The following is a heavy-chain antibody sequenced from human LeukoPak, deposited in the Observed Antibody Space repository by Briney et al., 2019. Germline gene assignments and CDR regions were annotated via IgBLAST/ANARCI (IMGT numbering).Heavy chain of an antibody. CDR2: INPSGTT. D-gene: IGHD1-26*01. V-gene: IGHV4-34*01. CDR1: GGSFSGYF. J-gene: IGHJ3*02. Sequence: SETLSLTCTVYGGSFSGYFWSWIHQPPGKGLEWIGEINPSGTTNYNPSLKTRVTISVDTSKNQFFLRRNSVTVADTAVYYCARAYSGSRDAFDIWGQGTMVTVSS. CDR3: ARAYSGSRDAFDI.